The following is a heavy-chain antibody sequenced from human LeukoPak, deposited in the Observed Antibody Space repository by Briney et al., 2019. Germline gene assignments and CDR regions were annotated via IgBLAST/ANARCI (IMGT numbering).Heavy chain of an antibody. J-gene: IGHJ5*02. Sequence: GASVKVSCKASGYTFTSYDINWVRQATGQGLEWMGWMNPNSGNAGYAQKFQGRVTMTRNTSISTAYMELSSLRSEDTAVYYCARASYYDFWGGYYTRWFDPWGQGTLVTVSS. CDR1: GYTFTSYD. CDR3: ARASYYDFWGGYYTRWFDP. D-gene: IGHD3-3*01. V-gene: IGHV1-8*02. CDR2: MNPNSGNA.